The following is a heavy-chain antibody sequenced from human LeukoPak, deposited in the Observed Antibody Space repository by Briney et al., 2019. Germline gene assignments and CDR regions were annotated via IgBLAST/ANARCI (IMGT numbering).Heavy chain of an antibody. Sequence: GGSLRLSCAASGFTFSSYGMHWVRQAPGKGLEWVAVISYHGSNKYYADSVKGRFTISGDNSKNTLYLQMNSLRAEDTAVYYCAKDRSPGSAARFDYWGQGTLVTVSS. CDR1: GFTFSSYG. D-gene: IGHD2-2*01. V-gene: IGHV3-30*18. CDR2: ISYHGSNK. CDR3: AKDRSPGSAARFDY. J-gene: IGHJ4*02.